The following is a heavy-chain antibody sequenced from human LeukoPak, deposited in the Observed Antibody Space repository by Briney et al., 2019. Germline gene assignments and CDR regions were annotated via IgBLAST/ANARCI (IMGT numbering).Heavy chain of an antibody. Sequence: GGSLSLSCAASGFSFSDHYMDWVRQAPGKGLECVARIRKEVNGYSTEYAASVKGRFTISRDDSRNSLFLQVSNLKTEDTAVYYCSRGDPSGTTDFDNWGQGTLVTVSS. V-gene: IGHV3-72*01. J-gene: IGHJ4*02. CDR1: GFSFSDHY. CDR3: SRGDPSGTTDFDN. D-gene: IGHD1-1*01. CDR2: IRKEVNGYST.